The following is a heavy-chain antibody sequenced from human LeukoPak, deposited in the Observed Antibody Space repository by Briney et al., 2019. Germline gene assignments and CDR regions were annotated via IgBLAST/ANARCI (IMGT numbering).Heavy chain of an antibody. V-gene: IGHV4-34*01. CDR1: GGSFSGYY. D-gene: IGHD3-10*01. CDR3: ARRGSQYYGSGAGNAFDI. CDR2: INHSGST. Sequence: SETLSLTCAVYGGSFSGYYWSWIRQPPGKGLEWIGEINHSGSTNYNPSLKSRVTISVDTSKNQFSLKLSSVTAADTAVYYCARRGSQYYGSGAGNAFDIWGQGTMVTVSS. J-gene: IGHJ3*02.